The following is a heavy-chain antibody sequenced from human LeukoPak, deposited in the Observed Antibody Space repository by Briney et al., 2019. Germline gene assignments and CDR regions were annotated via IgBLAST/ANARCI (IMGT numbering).Heavy chain of an antibody. CDR1: GFTFSSYA. V-gene: IGHV3-23*01. CDR3: AKTTTGYSSGRFPGWPVDC. D-gene: IGHD6-19*01. CDR2: IFGSGGST. J-gene: IGHJ4*02. Sequence: GRSLRLSCAASGFTFSSYAMYWVRQAPGKGLEWVSGIFGSGGSTHYADSVKGRFTISRDNSKNTVYLQMNSLRAEDTAVYYCAKTTTGYSSGRFPGWPVDCWGQGTLVTVSS.